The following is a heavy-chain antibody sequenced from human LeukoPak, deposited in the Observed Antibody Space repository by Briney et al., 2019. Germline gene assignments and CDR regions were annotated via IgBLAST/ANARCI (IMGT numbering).Heavy chain of an antibody. Sequence: PGGSLRLSCAASGFTFSSYAMSWVRQAPGKGLEWVSAISGSGGSTYYADSVKGRFTNSRDNSKNTLYLQMNSLRAEDTAVYYCAKEVYSSSWYGIDYWGQGTLVTVSS. J-gene: IGHJ4*02. D-gene: IGHD6-13*01. V-gene: IGHV3-23*01. CDR1: GFTFSSYA. CDR2: ISGSGGST. CDR3: AKEVYSSSWYGIDY.